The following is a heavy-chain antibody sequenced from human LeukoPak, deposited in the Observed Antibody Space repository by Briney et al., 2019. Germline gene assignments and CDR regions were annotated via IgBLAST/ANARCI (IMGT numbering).Heavy chain of an antibody. Sequence: GGSLRLSCAASGFTFSSYGMHWVRQAPGKGLEWVAVISYDGSNKYYADSVKGRFTISRDNSKNTLYLQMNSLRAEDTAVYYCAKPISSIAARPADYWGQGTLVTVSS. CDR2: ISYDGSNK. CDR1: GFTFSSYG. D-gene: IGHD6-6*01. V-gene: IGHV3-30*18. CDR3: AKPISSIAARPADY. J-gene: IGHJ4*02.